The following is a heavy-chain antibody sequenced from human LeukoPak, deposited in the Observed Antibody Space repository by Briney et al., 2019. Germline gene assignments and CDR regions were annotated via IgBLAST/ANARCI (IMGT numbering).Heavy chain of an antibody. V-gene: IGHV3-30*18. CDR3: AKAGIAAAALDY. CDR2: ISYDGSNK. CDR1: GFTFSSYG. Sequence: HPGRSLRLSCAASGFTFSSYGMHWVRQAPGKGLEWVAVISYDGSNKYYADSVKGRFTISRDSSKNTLYLQMNSLRAEDTAVYYCAKAGIAAAALDYWGQGTLVTVSS. J-gene: IGHJ4*02. D-gene: IGHD6-13*01.